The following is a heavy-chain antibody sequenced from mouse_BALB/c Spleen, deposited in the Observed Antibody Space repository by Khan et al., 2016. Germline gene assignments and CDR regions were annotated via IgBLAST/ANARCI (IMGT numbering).Heavy chain of an antibody. CDR1: GFTFSSYA. CDR2: ISSGGNT. V-gene: IGHV5-6-5*01. D-gene: IGHD1-1*01. Sequence: EVELVESGGGLVKPGGSLKLSCAASGFTFSSYAMSWVRQTPEKRLEWVASISSGGNTFYPASLKGRFTISRDNARNILYLQMSSLRSEDTAMYYCTRGFTTVVDCFDYWGQGTTLTVSS. J-gene: IGHJ2*01. CDR3: TRGFTTVVDCFDY.